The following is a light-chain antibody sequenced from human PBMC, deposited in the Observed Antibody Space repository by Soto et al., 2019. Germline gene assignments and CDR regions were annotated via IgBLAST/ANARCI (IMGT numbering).Light chain of an antibody. CDR3: QQYNSYAWT. V-gene: IGKV1-5*01. Sequence: DIQMTQSRSTLSASVGDRVTSTCRSGQGISSWLAWYQQKAGXAPKLLMYDASSLESGVPSRFSGSGSGTELTLTISNLKLDDFATYYCQQYNSYAWTFGQATKPDI. J-gene: IGKJ1*01. CDR1: QGISSW. CDR2: DAS.